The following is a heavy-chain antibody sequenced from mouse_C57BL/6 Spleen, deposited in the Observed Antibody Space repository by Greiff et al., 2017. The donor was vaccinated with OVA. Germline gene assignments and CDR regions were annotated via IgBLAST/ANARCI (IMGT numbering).Heavy chain of an antibody. V-gene: IGHV3-6*01. D-gene: IGHD4-1*01. Sequence: EVQLVESGPGLVKPSPSLSLSCPASGYSITSGYYRNLIRQFPGNKLEWMGYIRYDGSTNYNPSLKNRISITRDTSKNQLFLKLNSVATEDTAAYYCARNWDGTYWGQGTLVTVSA. CDR2: IRYDGST. J-gene: IGHJ3*01. CDR1: GYSITSGYY. CDR3: ARNWDGTY.